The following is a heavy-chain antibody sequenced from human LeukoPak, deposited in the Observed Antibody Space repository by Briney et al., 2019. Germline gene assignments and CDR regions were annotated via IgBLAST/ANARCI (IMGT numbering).Heavy chain of an antibody. D-gene: IGHD3-10*01. CDR3: ARIRGLGDHPGWSAP. CDR2: IGISSNKI. J-gene: IGHJ5*02. CDR1: GFTLRSYT. Sequence: GGSLRLSCAASGFTLRSYTMNWVRQAPGKGLEWVSSIGISSNKIYYADSVKGRFIISRDNAKNSVYLQMNSLRAEDTAVYYCARIRGLGDHPGWSAPGGRGPRAPVSS. V-gene: IGHV3-21*01.